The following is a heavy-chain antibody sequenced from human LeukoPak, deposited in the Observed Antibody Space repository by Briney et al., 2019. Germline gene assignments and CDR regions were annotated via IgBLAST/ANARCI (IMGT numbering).Heavy chain of an antibody. D-gene: IGHD5-24*01. V-gene: IGHV4-61*08. CDR2: IYYSGST. J-gene: IGHJ5*02. Sequence: KTSETLSLTCTVSGGSVSSADYYWSWIRHPPGKGLEWIGYIYYSGSTNYNPSLKSRVSISVDTSKNQFSLKLSSVTAADTAVYYCARAGMATGWFDPWGQGTLVTVSS. CDR3: ARAGMATGWFDP. CDR1: GGSVSSADYY.